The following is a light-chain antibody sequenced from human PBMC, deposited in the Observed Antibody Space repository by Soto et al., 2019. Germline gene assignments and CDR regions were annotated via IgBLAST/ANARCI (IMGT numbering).Light chain of an antibody. CDR3: SSYTSSSTLYV. CDR1: SSDVGGYNY. Sequence: QSALTQPASVSGSPGQSITISCTGTSSDVGGYNYVSWYQQHPGKASKLMIYEVSNRPSGVSNRFSGSKSGNTASLTISGLQAEDEADYYCSSYTSSSTLYVFGTGTQLTVL. J-gene: IGLJ1*01. CDR2: EVS. V-gene: IGLV2-14*01.